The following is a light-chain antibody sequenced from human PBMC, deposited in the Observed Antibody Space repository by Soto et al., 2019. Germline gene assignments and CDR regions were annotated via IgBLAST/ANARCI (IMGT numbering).Light chain of an antibody. Sequence: EIVLPQSPGTLSLSPGERATLSCRASQSVSSSYLAWYQQKPGQAPRLLIYGASSRATGIPDRFSGSGSGTDFTLTISRLEPEDFAVYYCQQYGSSPRTGFGPGTKVDIK. CDR1: QSVSSSY. CDR3: QQYGSSPRTG. CDR2: GAS. J-gene: IGKJ3*01. V-gene: IGKV3-20*01.